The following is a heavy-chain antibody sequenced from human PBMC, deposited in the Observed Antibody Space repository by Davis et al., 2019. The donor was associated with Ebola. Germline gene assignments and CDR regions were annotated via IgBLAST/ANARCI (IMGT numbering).Heavy chain of an antibody. Sequence: PGGSLRLSCVASGLTSTSSIFHWVRHAPGKGREWVAAMAIDGSDFKQYTDSVKGRFTISRDNSKNTVDLQMDSLRVDDTAVYYCAREGHTSGYCGCFDDWGQGTLVTVSS. CDR3: AREGHTSGYCGCFDD. CDR2: MAIDGSDFK. V-gene: IGHV3-30*04. J-gene: IGHJ4*02. D-gene: IGHD3-22*01. CDR1: GLTSTSSI.